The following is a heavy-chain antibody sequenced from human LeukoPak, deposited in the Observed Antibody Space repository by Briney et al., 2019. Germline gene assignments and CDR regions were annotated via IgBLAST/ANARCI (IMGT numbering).Heavy chain of an antibody. D-gene: IGHD1-7*01. Sequence: ASVKVSCKTSGYAFGDYGISWVRQAPGQGLEWMGWISGYSGKTLYTQKFQGRVTMTTDTSTSTAYIDLRSLRPDDTAIYYCAKDEENYQRGPFEFWGQGTLVTVSS. CDR2: ISGYSGKT. CDR3: AKDEENYQRGPFEF. J-gene: IGHJ4*02. CDR1: GYAFGDYG. V-gene: IGHV1-18*01.